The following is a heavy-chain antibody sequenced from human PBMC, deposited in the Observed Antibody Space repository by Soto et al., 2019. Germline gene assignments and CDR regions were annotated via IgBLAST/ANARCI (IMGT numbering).Heavy chain of an antibody. D-gene: IGHD1-26*01. CDR3: ARDGSYYDY. Sequence: EVQLVESGGGLVQPGGSLRLSCAASGFTFSSYEMNWVRQATGKGLEWVSYISSSGSTIYYAESVKGRFTISRDNAKNSLYLQMNSLRAEDTAVYYCARDGSYYDYWGQGTLVTVSS. CDR1: GFTFSSYE. V-gene: IGHV3-48*03. CDR2: ISSSGSTI. J-gene: IGHJ4*02.